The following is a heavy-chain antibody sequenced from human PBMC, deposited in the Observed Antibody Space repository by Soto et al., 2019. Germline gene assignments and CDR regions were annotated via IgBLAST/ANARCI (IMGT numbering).Heavy chain of an antibody. D-gene: IGHD6-19*01. CDR1: GGSISSGGYS. CDR2: IYHSGST. V-gene: IGHV4-30-2*01. Sequence: SETLSLTCAVYGGSISSGGYSWSWIRQPPGKGLEWIGYIYHSGSTYYNPSLKSRVTISVDKSKNQFSLKLSSVTAADTAVYYCARVAVAGTRVDYWGQRTVDTVSS. CDR3: ARVAVAGTRVDY. J-gene: IGHJ4*02.